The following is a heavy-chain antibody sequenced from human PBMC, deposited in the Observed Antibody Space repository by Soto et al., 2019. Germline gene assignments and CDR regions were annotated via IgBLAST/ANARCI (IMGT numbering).Heavy chain of an antibody. Sequence: PGGSLRLSCAASGFTFSSYAMHWVRQAAGKGLEWVAVISYDGSNKYSADSVKGRFTISRDNSKNTLYLQMNSLRAEDTAVYYCARDLTISVPDYWGQGTLVTVSS. CDR3: ARDLTISVPDY. J-gene: IGHJ4*02. CDR1: GFTFSSYA. CDR2: ISYDGSNK. D-gene: IGHD3-9*01. V-gene: IGHV3-30*03.